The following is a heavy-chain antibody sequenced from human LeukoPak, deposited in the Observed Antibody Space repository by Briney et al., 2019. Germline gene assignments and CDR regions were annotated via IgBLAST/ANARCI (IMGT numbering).Heavy chain of an antibody. CDR3: AKDLGYAPGYFDY. D-gene: IGHD2-2*01. V-gene: IGHV3-30*02. Sequence: GGSLRLSCAASGFTFSSYGMHWVRQAPGKGLEGVAFIRYDGSNKYYADSVKGRFTISRDNSKNTLYLQMNSLSAEDTAVYYCAKDLGYAPGYFDYWGQGTLVTVSS. CDR2: IRYDGSNK. J-gene: IGHJ4*02. CDR1: GFTFSSYG.